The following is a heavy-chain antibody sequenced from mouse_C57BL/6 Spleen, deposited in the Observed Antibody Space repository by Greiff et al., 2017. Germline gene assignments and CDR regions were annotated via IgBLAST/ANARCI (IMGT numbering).Heavy chain of an antibody. CDR1: GYTFTSYW. V-gene: IGHV1-55*01. D-gene: IGHD2-4*01. CDR3: ARGAIYYDYDFYAMGY. Sequence: VQLQQPGAELVKPGASVKMSCKASGYTFTSYWITWVKQRPGQGLEWIGDIYPGSGSTNYNEKFKSKSTLTVDTSSSSAYMQLSSLTSEDSAVYYCARGAIYYDYDFYAMGYWGQGTSVTVSS. CDR2: IYPGSGST. J-gene: IGHJ4*01.